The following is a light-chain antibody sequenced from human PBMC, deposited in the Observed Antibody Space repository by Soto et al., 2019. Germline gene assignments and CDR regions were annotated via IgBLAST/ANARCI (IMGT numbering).Light chain of an antibody. CDR2: GAS. CDR3: QLYGISSWP. J-gene: IGKJ1*01. Sequence: TQTKATLSVSPGERATLSCRASQSVSSSYLAWYQQKPGQAPRLLIYGASSRATGIPDRFSGSGSGTDFTLTISRLEPEDFAVYYCQLYGISSWPFSQVTK. CDR1: QSVSSSY. V-gene: IGKV3-20*01.